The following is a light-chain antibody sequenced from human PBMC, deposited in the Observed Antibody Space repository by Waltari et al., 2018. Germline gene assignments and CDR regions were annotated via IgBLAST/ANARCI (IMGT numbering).Light chain of an antibody. CDR3: CSYAGTSWV. CDR1: SSDVGGYNY. CDR2: GVT. J-gene: IGLJ3*02. V-gene: IGLV2-11*01. Sequence: QSALTQPRSVSGSPGQSVTISCTGTSSDVGGYNYVSWYQQHPGQAPRRMIYGVTERPSGVPDRFSGSKSGNTASLTISGLQADDEGDYHCCSYAGTSWVFGGGTKLTVL.